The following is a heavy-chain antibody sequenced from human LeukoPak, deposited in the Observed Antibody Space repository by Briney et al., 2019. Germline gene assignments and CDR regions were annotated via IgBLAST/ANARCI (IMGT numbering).Heavy chain of an antibody. CDR3: ARGSYYFDY. D-gene: IGHD3-10*01. Sequence: GGSLRLSCAASGFTFSSYAMYWVRQAPGKGLEWVAVISYDGSNKYYADSVKGRFTISRDNSKNTLYLQMNSLRAEDTAVYYCARGSYYFDYWGQGTLVTVSS. J-gene: IGHJ4*02. CDR2: ISYDGSNK. CDR1: GFTFSSYA. V-gene: IGHV3-30-3*01.